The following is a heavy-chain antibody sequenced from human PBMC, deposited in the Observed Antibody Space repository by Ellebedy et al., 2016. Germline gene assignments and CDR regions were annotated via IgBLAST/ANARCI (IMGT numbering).Heavy chain of an antibody. D-gene: IGHD2-21*01. V-gene: IGHV5-51*01. CDR3: ATYGGLDV. CDR2: LYPRDSDI. J-gene: IGHJ6*04. CDR1: GYSFSNYR. Sequence: GGSLRLSXKASGYSFSNYRIGWVRQMPGQGLEWVGVLYPRDSDIRYRPSFQGHVTISADTSISTAYLQWTSLKASDSAMYYCATYGGLDVWGKGTTVTVSS.